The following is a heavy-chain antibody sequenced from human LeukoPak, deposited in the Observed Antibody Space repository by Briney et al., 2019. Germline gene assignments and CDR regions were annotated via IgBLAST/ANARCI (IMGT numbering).Heavy chain of an antibody. D-gene: IGHD2-15*01. V-gene: IGHV3-7*01. CDR1: KFIFSNYW. J-gene: IGHJ4*02. Sequence: PGGSLRLSCAASKFIFSNYWMSWVRQAPGKGLEWVAYIKKTGSETYYVDSVKGRFTITRDNARNSLFLQMNSLRAEDTAVYYCAREDGYCSGSNCYSYFDSWGQGALVTVSS. CDR2: IKKTGSET. CDR3: AREDGYCSGSNCYSYFDS.